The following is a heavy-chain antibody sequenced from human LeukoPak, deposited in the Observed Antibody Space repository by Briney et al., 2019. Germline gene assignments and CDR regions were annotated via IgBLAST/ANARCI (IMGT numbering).Heavy chain of an antibody. CDR2: ISAYNGNT. CDR3: AGSTWKLPYFDY. V-gene: IGHV1-18*01. Sequence: ASVKVSCKASGYTFTSYGISWVRQAPGQGLEWMGWISAYNGNTNYAQKLQGRVTMTTDTSTSTAYMELRSLRSDDTAVYYCAGSTWKLPYFDYWGQGTLVTVSS. J-gene: IGHJ4*02. D-gene: IGHD1-1*01. CDR1: GYTFTSYG.